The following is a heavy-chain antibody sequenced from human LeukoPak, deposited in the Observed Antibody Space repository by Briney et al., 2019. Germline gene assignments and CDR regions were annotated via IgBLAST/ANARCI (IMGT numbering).Heavy chain of an antibody. CDR3: AKDGAGITGTDFLPDAFDI. CDR1: GFTFSSYG. V-gene: IGHV3-30*18. D-gene: IGHD1-7*01. J-gene: IGHJ3*02. Sequence: SCAASGFTFSSYGVHWVRQAPGKGLEWVAVISYDGSNKYYADSVKGRFTISRDNSKNTLYLQMNSLRAEDTAVYYCAKDGAGITGTDFLPDAFDIWGQGTMVTVSS. CDR2: ISYDGSNK.